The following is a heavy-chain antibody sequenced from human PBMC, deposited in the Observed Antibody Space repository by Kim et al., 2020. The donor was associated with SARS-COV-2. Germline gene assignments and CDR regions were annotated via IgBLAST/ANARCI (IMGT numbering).Heavy chain of an antibody. Sequence: GGSLRLSCAASGFTVSSNYMSWVRQAPGKGLEWVSVIYSGGSTYYADSVKGRFTISRDNSKNTLYLQMNSLRAEDTAVYYCARTPSVVPAAIDLDYYGMDVWGQGTTVTVSS. CDR2: IYSGGST. CDR1: GFTVSSNY. J-gene: IGHJ6*02. D-gene: IGHD2-2*01. V-gene: IGHV3-53*01. CDR3: ARTPSVVPAAIDLDYYGMDV.